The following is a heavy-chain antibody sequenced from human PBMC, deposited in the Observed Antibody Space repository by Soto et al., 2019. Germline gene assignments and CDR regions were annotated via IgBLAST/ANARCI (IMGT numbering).Heavy chain of an antibody. CDR3: ARGTWYYDSSGYEPHGY. CDR1: GFTFSSYW. D-gene: IGHD3-22*01. CDR2: IKQDGSEK. V-gene: IGHV3-7*01. J-gene: IGHJ4*02. Sequence: QSGGSLRLSCAASGFTFSSYWMSWVRQAPGKGLEWVANIKQDGSEKYYVDSVKGRPTISRDNAKNSLYLQMNSLRAEDTAVYYCARGTWYYDSSGYEPHGYWGQGTLVTVSS.